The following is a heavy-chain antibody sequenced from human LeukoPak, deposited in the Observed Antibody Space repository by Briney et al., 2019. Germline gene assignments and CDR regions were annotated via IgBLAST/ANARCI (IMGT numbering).Heavy chain of an antibody. V-gene: IGHV3-30*04. Sequence: GRSLRLSCAASGFTFSSYAMHWVRQAPGKGVEGVAVISYEGRKKYYADSVKGGFTISRDNSKTTLYLQMNSLRAEDTAVYYCARVGIAVAGSFDYWGQGTLVTVSS. CDR1: GFTFSSYA. J-gene: IGHJ4*02. CDR2: ISYEGRKK. D-gene: IGHD6-19*01. CDR3: ARVGIAVAGSFDY.